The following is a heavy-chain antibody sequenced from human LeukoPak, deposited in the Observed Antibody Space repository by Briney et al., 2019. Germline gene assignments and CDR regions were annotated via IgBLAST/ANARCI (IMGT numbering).Heavy chain of an antibody. CDR2: INSDGSST. V-gene: IGHV3-74*01. D-gene: IGHD3-16*01. Sequence: PVGSLRLSCAASGFTFSRYWMHWVRQAPGKGLVWVSGINSDGSSTTYADSVKGRFTISRDNAKNTLYLQMNGLRAEDTAVYHCARDTAGIGVDYWGQGTLVTVSS. CDR3: ARDTAGIGVDY. CDR1: GFTFSRYW. J-gene: IGHJ4*02.